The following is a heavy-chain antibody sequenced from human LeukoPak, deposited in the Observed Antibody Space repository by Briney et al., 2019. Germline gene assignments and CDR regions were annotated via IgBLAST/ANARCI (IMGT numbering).Heavy chain of an antibody. Sequence: GGFLRLSCAASGFTFSSYAIHWVRQAPGKGLEWVAVISYDGSNTYYADSVKGRFTISRDNSKNTLYLQMNSLRAEDTAVYYCARALQTVTTYSGAFDIWGQGTMVTVSS. J-gene: IGHJ3*02. D-gene: IGHD4-17*01. CDR2: ISYDGSNT. V-gene: IGHV3-30-3*01. CDR3: ARALQTVTTYSGAFDI. CDR1: GFTFSSYA.